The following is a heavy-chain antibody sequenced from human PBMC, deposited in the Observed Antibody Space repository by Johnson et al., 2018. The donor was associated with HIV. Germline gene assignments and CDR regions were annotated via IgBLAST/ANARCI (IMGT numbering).Heavy chain of an antibody. CDR3: ARSSGWYGVAACDI. D-gene: IGHD6-19*01. J-gene: IGHJ3*02. CDR1: GFTFSTYD. CDR2: IGPAGDT. Sequence: VQLVESGGGLVQPGGSLRLSCAASGFTFSTYDMHWVRQAAGKGLEWVSAIGPAGDTYYPGSVKGRFTISRENAKNSLYLQLNSLRSADTAVYYCARSSGWYGVAACDIWGQGTMVTVSS. V-gene: IGHV3-13*01.